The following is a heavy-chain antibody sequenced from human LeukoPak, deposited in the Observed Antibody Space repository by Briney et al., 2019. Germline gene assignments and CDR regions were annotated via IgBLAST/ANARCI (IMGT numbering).Heavy chain of an antibody. Sequence: GGSLRLSCAASGFTFDEYGMTWVRQAPGKGLEWVSGITRNGATAGYADSVKGRFTISRDNARNSLYLQMNSLRVEDTALYFCARGGSFNNYWGQGTLVTVSA. J-gene: IGHJ4*02. CDR1: GFTFDEYG. V-gene: IGHV3-20*04. CDR2: ITRNGATA. CDR3: ARGGSFNNY. D-gene: IGHD3-10*01.